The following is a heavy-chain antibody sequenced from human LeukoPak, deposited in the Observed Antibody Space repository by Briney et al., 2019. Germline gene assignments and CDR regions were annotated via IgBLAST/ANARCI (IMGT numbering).Heavy chain of an antibody. CDR2: IYYSGST. V-gene: IGHV4-59*01. D-gene: IGHD3-3*01. Sequence: SETLSLTXTVSGGSISSYYWSWIGQPPGKGLEWIGYIYYSGSTNYNPSLKSRVTISVDTSKNQFSLKLSSVTAADTAVYYCARVSRSWSGYYPYYFDYWGQGTLVTVSS. J-gene: IGHJ4*02. CDR3: ARVSRSWSGYYPYYFDY. CDR1: GGSISSYY.